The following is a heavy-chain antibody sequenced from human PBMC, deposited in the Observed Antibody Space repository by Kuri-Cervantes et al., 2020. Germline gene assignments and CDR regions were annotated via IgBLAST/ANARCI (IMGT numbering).Heavy chain of an antibody. V-gene: IGHV4-59*01. CDR2: IYYSGST. J-gene: IGHJ4*02. Sequence: SETLSLTCAVYGGSLSGYYWSWIRQPPGKGLEWIGYIYYSGSTNYNPSLKSRVTISVDTSKNQFSLKLSSVTAADTAVYYCARAGKYYDFWSGYYFDYWGQGTLVTVSS. CDR3: ARAGKYYDFWSGYYFDY. CDR1: GGSLSGYY. D-gene: IGHD3-3*01.